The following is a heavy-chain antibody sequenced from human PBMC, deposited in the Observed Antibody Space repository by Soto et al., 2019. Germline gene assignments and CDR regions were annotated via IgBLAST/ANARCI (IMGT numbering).Heavy chain of an antibody. Sequence: QVQLQESGPGLVKPSQTLSLTCTVSGGSISSGGYYWSWIRQHPGKGLEWIGYIYHSGSTYYNPSLKIRFTMPAATSTNQFPLRLLPVTAADTSGYYCARVVPPTVGLWGRGTLVTVSS. CDR1: GGSISSGGYY. CDR2: IYHSGST. D-gene: IGHD4-17*01. J-gene: IGHJ2*01. CDR3: ARVVPPTVGL. V-gene: IGHV4-31*03.